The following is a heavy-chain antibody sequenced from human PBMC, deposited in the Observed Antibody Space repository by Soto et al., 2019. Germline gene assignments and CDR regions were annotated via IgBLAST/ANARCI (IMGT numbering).Heavy chain of an antibody. D-gene: IGHD3-10*01. CDR3: ARDGLRGHYGMDV. CDR2: INPSGGST. CDR1: GYTFTSYY. V-gene: IGHV1-46*01. Sequence: ASVKVSCKASGYTFTSYYMHWVRQAPGQGLEWMGIINPSGGSTSYAQKFQGRVTMTRDTSTSTVYMELSSLRSEDTAVYYRARDGLRGHYGMDVWGQGTTVTVSS. J-gene: IGHJ6*02.